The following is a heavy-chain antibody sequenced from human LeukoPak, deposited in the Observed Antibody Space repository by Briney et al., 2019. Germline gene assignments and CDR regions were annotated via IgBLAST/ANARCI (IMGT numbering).Heavy chain of an antibody. CDR1: GGSISSYY. J-gene: IGHJ6*03. V-gene: IGHV4-59*01. Sequence: SETLSLTCTVSGGSISSYYWSWIRQPPGKGLEWIGYIYYSGSTNYNPSLKSRVTISVDTSKNQFSLKLSSVTAADTAVYYCARVYDFWSGYYPNYYYYMDVWGKGTTVTVSS. D-gene: IGHD3-3*01. CDR3: ARVYDFWSGYYPNYYYYMDV. CDR2: IYYSGST.